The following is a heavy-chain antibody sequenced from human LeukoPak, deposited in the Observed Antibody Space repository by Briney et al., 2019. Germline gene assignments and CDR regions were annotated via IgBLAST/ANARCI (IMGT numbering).Heavy chain of an antibody. CDR2: ISGSGGST. CDR1: GFPFSSYA. Sequence: SGGSLRLSCAASGFPFSSYAMSWVRQAPGKGLEWVSAISGSGGSTYYADSVKGRFTISRDNSKNTLYLQMNSLRAEDTAVYYCAKDFYGDYYFDYWGQGTLVTVSS. J-gene: IGHJ4*02. V-gene: IGHV3-23*01. CDR3: AKDFYGDYYFDY. D-gene: IGHD4-17*01.